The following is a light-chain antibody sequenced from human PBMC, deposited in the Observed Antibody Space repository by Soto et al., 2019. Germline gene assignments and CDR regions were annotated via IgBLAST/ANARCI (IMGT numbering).Light chain of an antibody. V-gene: IGLV2-14*03. CDR2: DVT. J-gene: IGLJ3*02. CDR1: SSDVGGYNF. CDR3: NSYTSSGAVV. Sequence: QSALTQPASVSGSPGQSITISCTGTSSDVGGYNFVSWYQQHPGNAPKLIIYDVTSRPSGVSNRFSGSKSGNAAYLTISGLQAEDEALYYCNSYTSSGAVVFGGGTKVTVL.